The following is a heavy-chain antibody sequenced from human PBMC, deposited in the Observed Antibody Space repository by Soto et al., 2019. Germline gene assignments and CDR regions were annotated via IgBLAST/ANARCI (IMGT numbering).Heavy chain of an antibody. Sequence: EVQLVESGGGLVQPGGSLRLSYAASGFTFSSYWMHWVRQAPGKGLVWVSRIKSDGSDTSYADSVKGRFTISRDNAKNTLYLQMSSLSAEDTAVYYCVRVAYGDLGGWGQGTLVTVSS. CDR1: GFTFSSYW. D-gene: IGHD4-17*01. J-gene: IGHJ4*02. CDR2: IKSDGSDT. CDR3: VRVAYGDLGG. V-gene: IGHV3-74*01.